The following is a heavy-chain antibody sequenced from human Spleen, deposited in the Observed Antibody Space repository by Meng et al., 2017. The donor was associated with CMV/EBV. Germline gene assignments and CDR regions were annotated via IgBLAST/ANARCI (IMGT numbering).Heavy chain of an antibody. CDR1: GDSISSSDYY. D-gene: IGHD2-2*02. CDR3: ARVGSLVPAAIRHPYYYYYYGMDV. V-gene: IGHV4-39*01. CDR2: MYYSGNT. Sequence: SETLSLTCTVSGDSISSSDYYWGWIRQPPGKGLEWIGSMYYSGNTYYNPSLKSRVTISVDTSKNQFSLKLSSVTAADTAVYYCARVGSLVPAAIRHPYYYYYYGMDVWGQGTTVTVSS. J-gene: IGHJ6*02.